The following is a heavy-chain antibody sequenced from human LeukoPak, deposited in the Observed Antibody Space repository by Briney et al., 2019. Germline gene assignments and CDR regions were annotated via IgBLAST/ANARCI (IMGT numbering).Heavy chain of an antibody. J-gene: IGHJ4*02. CDR3: AKDHHSGYGPYYFDY. CDR2: IYSGGST. D-gene: IGHD5-12*01. CDR1: GFTVSSNY. V-gene: IGHV3-66*02. Sequence: HPGGSLRLSCAASGFTVSSNYMSWVRQAPGKGLEWVSVIYSGGSTYYADSVKGRFTISRDNSKNTLYLQMNSLRAEDTAVYYCAKDHHSGYGPYYFDYWGQGTLVTVSS.